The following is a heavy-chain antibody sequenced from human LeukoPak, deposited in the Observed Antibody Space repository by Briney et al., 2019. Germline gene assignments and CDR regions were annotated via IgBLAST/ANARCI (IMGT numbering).Heavy chain of an antibody. V-gene: IGHV3-53*05. CDR3: ARAGPAIAAAGTFDY. CDR2: IYSGGST. CDR1: GFTVSSNY. J-gene: IGHJ4*02. D-gene: IGHD6-13*01. Sequence: PGGSLRLSCAASGFTVSSNYMSWVRQAPGKGLEWVSVIYSGGSTYYADSVKGRFTISRDNSKNTLYLQMNSLRAEDTAVYYCARAGPAIAAAGTFDYWGQGTLVTVSS.